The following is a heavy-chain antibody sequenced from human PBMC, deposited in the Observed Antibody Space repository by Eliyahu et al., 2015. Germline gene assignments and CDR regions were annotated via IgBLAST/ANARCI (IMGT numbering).Heavy chain of an antibody. CDR1: GFTFSSYS. D-gene: IGHD1-7*01. J-gene: IGHJ4*02. CDR3: ARVPNYEIDIFDY. CDR2: ISSSSSYI. V-gene: IGHV3-21*01. Sequence: EVQLVESGGGLVKPGGSLRLSCAASGFTFSSYSMNWVRQAPGKGLEWVSSISSSSSYIYYADSVKGRFTISRDNAKNSLYLQMNSLRAEDTAVYYCARVPNYEIDIFDYWGQGTLVTVSS.